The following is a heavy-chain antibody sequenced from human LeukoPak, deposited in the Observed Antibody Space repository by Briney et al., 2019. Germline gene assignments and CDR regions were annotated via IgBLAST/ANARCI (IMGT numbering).Heavy chain of an antibody. V-gene: IGHV1-3*04. CDR3: ARVPLSDATGHYYPH. CDR1: GYTFTNYG. CDR2: INTGNGNT. D-gene: IGHD3-10*01. Sequence: ASVNVSCKTSGYTFTNYGMHWVRQAPRQSPEWMGWINTGNGNTKSSQKFQDRVTLTRDTSASTAYMELNSLNSEDTAVYYCARVPLSDATGHYYPHWGQGTLVTVSS. J-gene: IGHJ1*01.